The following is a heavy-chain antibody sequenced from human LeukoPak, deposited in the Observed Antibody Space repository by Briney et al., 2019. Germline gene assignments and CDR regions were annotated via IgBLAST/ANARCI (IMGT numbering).Heavy chain of an antibody. Sequence: AGSLRLSCAASGFIFDNYGMNWVRQAPGKGLEWVSGINRNGGSTAYADPVKGRFTISRDNAKNSLFLQMNSLRAEDTALYYCASRTWGISTFDIWGQGTMVTVSS. CDR1: GFIFDNYG. CDR2: INRNGGST. V-gene: IGHV3-20*04. J-gene: IGHJ3*02. CDR3: ASRTWGISTFDI. D-gene: IGHD7-27*01.